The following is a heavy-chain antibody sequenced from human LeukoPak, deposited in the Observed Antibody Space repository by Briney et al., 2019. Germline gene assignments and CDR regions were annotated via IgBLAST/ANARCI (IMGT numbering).Heavy chain of an antibody. Sequence: SVKVSCKASGGTFSSYAISWVRQAPGQGLEWMGGIIPIFGTANYAQKFQGRVTITVDKSTSTAYMELSSLRSEDTAVYYCARAILTGYPYYYYYYMDVWGKGTTVTVSS. CDR1: GGTFSSYA. D-gene: IGHD3-9*01. CDR2: IIPIFGTA. V-gene: IGHV1-69*06. J-gene: IGHJ6*03. CDR3: ARAILTGYPYYYYYYMDV.